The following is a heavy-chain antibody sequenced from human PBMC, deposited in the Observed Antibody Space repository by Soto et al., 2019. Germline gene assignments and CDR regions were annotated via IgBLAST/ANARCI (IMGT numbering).Heavy chain of an antibody. CDR1: GGTFSSYA. D-gene: IGHD3-10*01. Sequence: SVKVSCKASGGTFSSYAISWVRQAPGQGLEWMGGIIPIFGTANYAQKFQGRVTITADESTSTAYMELSSLRSEDTAVYYCARVRGFGELFQNYYYYYGMDIWGQGTTVTVSS. V-gene: IGHV1-69*13. CDR3: ARVRGFGELFQNYYYYYGMDI. CDR2: IIPIFGTA. J-gene: IGHJ6*02.